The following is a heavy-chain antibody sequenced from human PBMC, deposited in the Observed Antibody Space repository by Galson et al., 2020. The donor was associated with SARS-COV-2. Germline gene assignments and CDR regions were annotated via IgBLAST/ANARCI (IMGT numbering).Heavy chain of an antibody. CDR2: IKQDGSEK. J-gene: IGHJ2*01. CDR1: GFTFSSYW. D-gene: IGHD6-13*01. V-gene: IGHV3-7*03. Sequence: GESLKNSCAAPGFTFSSYWMSWVRQAPGKGLEWVANIKQDGSEKYYVDSVKGRFTISRDNDKNSLYLQMNSLRAEDTAVYYCARVGSSSWYFDLWGRGTLVTVSS. CDR3: ARVGSSSWYFDL.